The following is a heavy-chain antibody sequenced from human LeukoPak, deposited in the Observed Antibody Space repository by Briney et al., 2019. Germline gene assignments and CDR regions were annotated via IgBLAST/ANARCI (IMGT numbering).Heavy chain of an antibody. CDR2: ISYDGPNK. D-gene: IGHD5-18*01. J-gene: IGHJ4*02. CDR1: GFTFSSYG. V-gene: IGHV3-30*18. CDR3: AKEKLPSGYSFLTDY. Sequence: GGSLRLSCAASGFTFSSYGMHWVRQAPGKGLEWVAVISYDGPNKYYADSVKGRFTISRDDSKSTLYLQMNSLRAEDTAVYYCAKEKLPSGYSFLTDYWGQGTLVTVSA.